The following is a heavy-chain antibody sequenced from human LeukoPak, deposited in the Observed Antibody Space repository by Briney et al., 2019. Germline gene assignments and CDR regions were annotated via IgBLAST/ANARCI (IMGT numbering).Heavy chain of an antibody. V-gene: IGHV3-66*01. CDR2: IYSGGST. Sequence: GGSLRLPCAASGFTFDDYGMSWVRQAPGKGLEWVSIIYSGGSTYYADSGKGRFTISKDNSKNTVYLQMNSLRAEDTAVYYCARGYGDLDYWGQGTLVTVSS. D-gene: IGHD4-17*01. CDR3: ARGYGDLDY. J-gene: IGHJ4*02. CDR1: GFTFDDYG.